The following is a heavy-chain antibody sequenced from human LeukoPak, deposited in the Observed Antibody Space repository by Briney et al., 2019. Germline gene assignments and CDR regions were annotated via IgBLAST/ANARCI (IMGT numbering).Heavy chain of an antibody. V-gene: IGHV3-48*01. CDR1: GFTFSTYN. D-gene: IGHD5-18*01. CDR3: VRDRYNYGEPYFDH. Sequence: PGGSLRLSCTASGFTFSTYNMNWVRQAPGKGLEWVSYISSGSGTIYYAHSVKGRFTISRDNAQKSLYLQMNSLRADDTAVYFCVRDRYNYGEPYFDHWGQGALVTVSS. J-gene: IGHJ4*02. CDR2: ISSGSGTI.